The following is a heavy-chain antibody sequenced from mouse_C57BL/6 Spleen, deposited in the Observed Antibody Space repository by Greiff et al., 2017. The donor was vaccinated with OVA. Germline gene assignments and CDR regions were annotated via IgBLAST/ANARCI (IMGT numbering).Heavy chain of an antibody. CDR2: INYDGSST. CDR3: AREGGGTGTGYFDV. CDR1: GFTFSDYY. D-gene: IGHD3-3*01. J-gene: IGHJ1*03. Sequence: EVMLVESEGGLVQPGSSMKLSCTASGFTFSDYYMAWVRQVPEKGLEWVANINYDGSSTYYLDSLKSRFIISRDNAKNILYLQMSSLKSEDTATYYCAREGGGTGTGYFDVWGTGTTVTVSS. V-gene: IGHV5-16*01.